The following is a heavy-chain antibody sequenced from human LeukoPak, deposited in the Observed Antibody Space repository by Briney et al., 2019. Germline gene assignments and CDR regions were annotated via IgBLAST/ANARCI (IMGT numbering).Heavy chain of an antibody. Sequence: GGSLRLSCAASGFTFSSYAVSWVRQAPGKGLEWVSAISGSGGSTHYADSVKGRFTISRDNSKNTLYLQMNSLRAEDTAVYYCAKDAVDRSGYSYYFDYWGQGTLVTVSS. CDR3: AKDAVDRSGYSYYFDY. J-gene: IGHJ4*02. V-gene: IGHV3-23*01. CDR2: ISGSGGST. D-gene: IGHD3-22*01. CDR1: GFTFSSYA.